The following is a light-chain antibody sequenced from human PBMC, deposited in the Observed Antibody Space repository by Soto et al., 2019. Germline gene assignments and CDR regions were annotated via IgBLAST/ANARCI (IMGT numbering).Light chain of an antibody. CDR1: QSVNTY. J-gene: IGKJ1*01. Sequence: DIQMTQSPSSLSASVGDRVTITCRASQSVNTYLHWYQQKAGQAPKLLIYAASNLQSGVPSRFSGRGSGTDFTLTVESLQPEDFATYYCLQDYNYPRTFGQGTKVEIK. CDR3: LQDYNYPRT. V-gene: IGKV1-39*01. CDR2: AAS.